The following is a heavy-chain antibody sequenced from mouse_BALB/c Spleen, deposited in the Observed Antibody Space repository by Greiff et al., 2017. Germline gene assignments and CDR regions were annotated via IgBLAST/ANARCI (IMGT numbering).Heavy chain of an antibody. D-gene: IGHD2-4*01. CDR1: GFTFSSYT. J-gene: IGHJ4*01. V-gene: IGHV5-12-2*01. Sequence: EVKLVESGGGLVQPGGSLKLSCAASGFTFSSYTMSWVRQTPEKRLEWVAYISNGGGSTYYPDTVKGRFTISRDNAKNTLYLQMSSLKSEDTAMYYCASYDYLYAMDYWGQGTSVTVSS. CDR3: ASYDYLYAMDY. CDR2: ISNGGGST.